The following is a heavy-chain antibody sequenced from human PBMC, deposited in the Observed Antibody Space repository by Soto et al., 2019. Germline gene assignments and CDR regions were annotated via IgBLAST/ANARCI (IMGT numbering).Heavy chain of an antibody. J-gene: IGHJ4*02. CDR1: GFTFSSYG. D-gene: IGHD6-13*01. CDR2: IGGNGL. Sequence: EVQLLESGGGLVQPGGSLRLSCAASGFTFSSYGMTWVRQAPGKGLEWVSDIGGNGLDSVKGRFTISRAYSKSTLYLQMNSLRVEDTAVYFCAKDVLPDVIEAAGYWGQGTLVTVSS. CDR3: AKDVLPDVIEAAGY. V-gene: IGHV3-23*01.